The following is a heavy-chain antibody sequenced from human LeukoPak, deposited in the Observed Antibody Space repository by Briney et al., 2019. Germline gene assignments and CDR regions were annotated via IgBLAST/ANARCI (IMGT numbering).Heavy chain of an antibody. CDR3: ARLTRSSGWYSADY. Sequence: PSETLSLTCTVSGGSISSYYWGWIRQPPGKGLEWIGYIYYSGSTNYNPSLKSRVTISVDTSKNQFSLKLSSVTAADTAVYYCARLTRSSGWYSADYWGQGTLVTVSS. J-gene: IGHJ4*02. CDR2: IYYSGST. V-gene: IGHV4-59*08. D-gene: IGHD6-19*01. CDR1: GGSISSYY.